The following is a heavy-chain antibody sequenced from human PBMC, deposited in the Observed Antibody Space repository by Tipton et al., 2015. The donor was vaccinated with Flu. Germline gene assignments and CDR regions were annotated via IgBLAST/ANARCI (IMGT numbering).Heavy chain of an antibody. D-gene: IGHD3-3*01. CDR3: ASHWSGYYTYFDY. CDR2: IYHSGRS. V-gene: IGHV4-38-2*01. CDR1: TYSISDGYY. J-gene: IGHJ4*02. Sequence: TLSLTCAVSTYSISDGYYSGWIRQPPGKGLEWIGSIYHSGRSFYNPSLKSRVSMSVDTSRNQFFLNLTSVTAADTAVYYCASHWSGYYTYFDYWGQGTLVTVSS.